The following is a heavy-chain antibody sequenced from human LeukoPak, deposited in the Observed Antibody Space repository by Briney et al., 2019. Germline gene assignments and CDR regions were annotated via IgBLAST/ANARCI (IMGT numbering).Heavy chain of an antibody. Sequence: GASVKVSCKASGGSFRSSTFAWVRQAPGRGLEWVGGIIPIFGAANYALKFQGRAAVTTDESTSTVFMELSSLRSEDTAIYYCARGPLHVALSSRCLKWFDPWGQGSLVTVSS. V-gene: IGHV1-69*05. CDR3: ARGPLHVALSSRCLKWFDP. J-gene: IGHJ5*02. CDR1: GGSFRSST. CDR2: IIPIFGAA. D-gene: IGHD5/OR15-5a*01.